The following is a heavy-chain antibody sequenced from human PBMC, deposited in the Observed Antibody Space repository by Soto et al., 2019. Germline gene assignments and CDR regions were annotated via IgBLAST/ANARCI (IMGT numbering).Heavy chain of an antibody. CDR2: IIPILGIA. D-gene: IGHD3-22*01. V-gene: IGHV1-69*04. Sequence: SVKVSCKASGGTFSSYTISWVRQAPGQGLEWMGRIIPILGIANYAQKFQGRVTITADKSTSTAYMELSSLRSEDTAVYYCARESHYYDSSGYRSFDYWGQGTLVTVS. J-gene: IGHJ4*02. CDR3: ARESHYYDSSGYRSFDY. CDR1: GGTFSSYT.